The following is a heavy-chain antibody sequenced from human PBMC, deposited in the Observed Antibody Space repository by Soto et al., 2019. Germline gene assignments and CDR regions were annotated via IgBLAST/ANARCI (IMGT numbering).Heavy chain of an antibody. V-gene: IGHV1-2*02. CDR1: GYTFTAYY. J-gene: IGHJ4*02. CDR3: ATEVDRRMVGDEY. Sequence: QVQLVQSGAEVKKPGASVKVSCKASGYTFTAYYLHWVRQAPGQGLEWMGWINPRSGDTKYAQRFQGRVTMTRDTSTSTDYVDLSSLKSDDTAVYYCATEVDRRMVGDEYWGQGTLVTVSS. CDR2: INPRSGDT. D-gene: IGHD5-18*01.